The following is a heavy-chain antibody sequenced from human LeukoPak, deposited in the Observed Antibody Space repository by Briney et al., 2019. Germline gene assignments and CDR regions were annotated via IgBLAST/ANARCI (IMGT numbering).Heavy chain of an antibody. D-gene: IGHD3-22*01. CDR3: TSVDYYDSSGEYYFDY. V-gene: IGHV3-49*04. CDR2: IRSKAYGGTT. CDR1: GFTFGDYA. J-gene: IGHJ4*02. Sequence: PGGSLRLSCTASGFTFGDYAMSWVRRAPGKGREGVGFIRSKAYGGTTEYAASVKGRFTISRDDSKSIAYLQMNSLKTDDTAVYYCTSVDYYDSSGEYYFDYWGQGTLVTVSS.